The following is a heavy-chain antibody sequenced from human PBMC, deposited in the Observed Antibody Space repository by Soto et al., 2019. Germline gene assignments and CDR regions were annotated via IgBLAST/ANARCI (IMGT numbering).Heavy chain of an antibody. D-gene: IGHD1-1*01. V-gene: IGHV1-18*04. J-gene: IGHJ2*01. CDR2: ISAYNGNT. CDR3: VRDAWKQPRGDV. CDR1: GYTFTSYG. Sequence: ASVKVSCKASGYTFTSYGISWVRQAPGQGLEWMGWISAYNGNTNYAQKLQGRVTMTTDTSTNTAYMELRNLRSDDTAVYYCVRDAWKQPRGDVWGRGTLVTVSS.